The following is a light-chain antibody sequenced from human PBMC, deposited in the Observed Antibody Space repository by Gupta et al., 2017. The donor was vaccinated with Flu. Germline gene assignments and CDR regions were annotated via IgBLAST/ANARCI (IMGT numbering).Light chain of an antibody. J-gene: IGLJ2*01. CDR1: SSDIGSYKY. Sequence: SITISCTGTSSDIGSYKYVSWYQTNPAKAHQLLIYDGSNRPAVVSTRFSGSKSGDTAALTISGLQAEDEAEYYCSSNTRTTTLVFGGGTRLTVL. CDR3: SSNTRTTTLV. V-gene: IGLV2-14*03. CDR2: DGS.